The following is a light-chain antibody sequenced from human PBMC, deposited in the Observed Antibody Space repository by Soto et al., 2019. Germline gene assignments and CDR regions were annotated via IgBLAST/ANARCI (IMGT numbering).Light chain of an antibody. CDR2: GAS. V-gene: IGKV3-15*01. CDR3: QQYNNWTRT. Sequence: EIVTTQSPSTQSVSQVRSFTLPYRASQSVSRDLDWYHQKHGKAPRLLIYGASTRATGIPARLSGSGYGTEFTLTISSLKHEDFEVYYCQQYNNWTRTFGQGTKVDIK. J-gene: IGKJ1*01. CDR1: QSVSRD.